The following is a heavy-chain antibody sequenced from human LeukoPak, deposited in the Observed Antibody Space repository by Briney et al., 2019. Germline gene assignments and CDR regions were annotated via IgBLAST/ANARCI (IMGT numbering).Heavy chain of an antibody. V-gene: IGHV1-69*13. CDR1: GGTFSSYV. CDR2: IIPISRTA. D-gene: IGHD3-3*01. Sequence: GASVKVSCKASGGTFSSYVISWVRQAPGQGLEWMGGIIPISRTANYAQKFQGRVTITADESTSTAYMELSSLRSEDTAVYYCARGSKYDFWSGYPNYFYYYAMDVWGQGTTVTVSS. J-gene: IGHJ6*02. CDR3: ARGSKYDFWSGYPNYFYYYAMDV.